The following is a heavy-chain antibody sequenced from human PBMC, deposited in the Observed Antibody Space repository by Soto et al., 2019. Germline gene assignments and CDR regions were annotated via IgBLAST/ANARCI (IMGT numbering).Heavy chain of an antibody. V-gene: IGHV1-8*01. Sequence: QVQLVQSGAEVKKPGASVKVSCKASGYTFTSYDINWVRQAPGQGLEWMGWMNPNSGNTGYAQKFQGRVTMTRNTSISTAYMELSSLRSEDTAVYYGAREHSSSWRFDYWGQGTLVTVSS. CDR1: GYTFTSYD. J-gene: IGHJ4*02. CDR3: AREHSSSWRFDY. D-gene: IGHD6-13*01. CDR2: MNPNSGNT.